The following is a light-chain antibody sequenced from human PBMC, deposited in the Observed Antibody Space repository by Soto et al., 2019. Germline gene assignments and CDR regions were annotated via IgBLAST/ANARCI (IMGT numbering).Light chain of an antibody. CDR1: SSDVGGYNY. Sequence: QSVLTQPPSASGSPGQSVTISCTGTSSDVGGYNYVSWYQHHPGKAPKLIIYEVYKRPSGVPDRFSGSKSGNTAALTVSGLQADYEADYYCSSYVGTNSYVFGTGTEVTV. J-gene: IGLJ1*01. V-gene: IGLV2-8*01. CDR2: EVY. CDR3: SSYVGTNSYV.